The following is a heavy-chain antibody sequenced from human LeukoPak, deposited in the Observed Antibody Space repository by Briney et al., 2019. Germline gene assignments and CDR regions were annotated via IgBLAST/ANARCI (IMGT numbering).Heavy chain of an antibody. J-gene: IGHJ6*03. V-gene: IGHV3-11*01. CDR3: ARVKLHYYYYMDV. CDR2: ISSSCSTI. CDR1: GFTFSDYY. D-gene: IGHD1-7*01. Sequence: GGSLRLSCAASGFTFSDYYMSWIRQSPGKGLEWVSYISSSCSTIYYADSVKGRFTISRDNAKNSLYVQMNSLRAEDTAVYYCARVKLHYYYYMDVWGKGTTVTVSS.